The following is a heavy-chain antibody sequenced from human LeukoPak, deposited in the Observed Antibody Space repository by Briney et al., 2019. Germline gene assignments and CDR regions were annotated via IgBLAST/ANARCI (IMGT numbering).Heavy chain of an antibody. CDR3: ARPPLVRGARYYYYYMDV. D-gene: IGHD3-10*01. CDR1: GGSFSGYY. CDR2: INHSGST. Sequence: PSETLSLSCAVYGGSFSGYYWSWIRQPPGKGPEWIGDINHSGSTNYNPSLKSRVTISVDTSKNQFSLKLSSVTAADTAVYYCARPPLVRGARYYYYYMDVWGKGTTVTISS. J-gene: IGHJ6*03. V-gene: IGHV4-34*01.